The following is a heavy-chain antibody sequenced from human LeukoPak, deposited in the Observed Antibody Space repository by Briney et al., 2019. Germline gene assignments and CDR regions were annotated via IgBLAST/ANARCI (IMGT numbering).Heavy chain of an antibody. Sequence: SETLSLTCTVSGGAISSGGYYWSWIRQPPGKGLEWIGYIYHSGSTYYNPSLKSRVTISVDRSKNQFSLKLSSVTAADTAVYYCARECEYQLLANWFDPWGQGTLVTVSS. V-gene: IGHV4-30-2*01. CDR1: GGAISSGGYY. J-gene: IGHJ5*02. D-gene: IGHD2-2*01. CDR2: IYHSGST. CDR3: ARECEYQLLANWFDP.